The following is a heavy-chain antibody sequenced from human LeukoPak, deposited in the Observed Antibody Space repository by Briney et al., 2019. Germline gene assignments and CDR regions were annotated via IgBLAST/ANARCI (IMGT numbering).Heavy chain of an antibody. D-gene: IGHD4-17*01. V-gene: IGHV1-2*02. CDR3: ARPHGDYYNWFDP. CDR2: INPNSGDT. CDR1: GYAFTDYY. J-gene: IGHJ5*02. Sequence: ASVMVSCKASGYAFTDYYIHWVRQAPGQGLEWMGWINPNSGDTNYAQKFQDRVTLTRDTSITTAYMELTNLRSDDTAVYYCARPHGDYYNWFDPWGQGTLVTVSS.